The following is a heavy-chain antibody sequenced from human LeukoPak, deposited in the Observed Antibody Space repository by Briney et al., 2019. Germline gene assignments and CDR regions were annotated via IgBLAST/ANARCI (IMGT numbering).Heavy chain of an antibody. Sequence: PSETLSLTCTVSGGSISSSSYYWGWIRQPPGKGLEWIGYIYYSGSTNYNPSLKSRVTISVDTSKNQFSLKLSSVTAADTAVYYCARRTLFTGYAFDIWGQGTMVTVSS. CDR2: IYYSGST. CDR3: ARRTLFTGYAFDI. J-gene: IGHJ3*02. V-gene: IGHV4-61*05. CDR1: GGSISSSSYY. D-gene: IGHD1-1*01.